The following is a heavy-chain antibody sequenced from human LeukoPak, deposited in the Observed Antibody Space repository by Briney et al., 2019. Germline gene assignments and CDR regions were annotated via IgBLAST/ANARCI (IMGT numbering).Heavy chain of an antibody. Sequence: KPGGSLKLSCVASGFTFSDYYMSWIRQAPGKGLEWVSYISTGSSSTDYADSVKGRFTISRDNAKNSLYLQMNSLRAEDTAVYYCARSPPYSKRRFDPWGQGTLVTVSS. CDR1: GFTFSDYY. D-gene: IGHD6-13*01. V-gene: IGHV3-11*03. CDR3: ARSPPYSKRRFDP. CDR2: ISTGSSST. J-gene: IGHJ5*02.